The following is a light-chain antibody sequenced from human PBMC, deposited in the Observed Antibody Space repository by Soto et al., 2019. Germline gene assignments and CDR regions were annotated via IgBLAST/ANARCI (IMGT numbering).Light chain of an antibody. CDR1: QSLVHSDGIAY. CDR2: KVS. V-gene: IGKV2-30*02. Sequence: DVVMTQSPLSLPVTLGQPASISCRSNQSLVHSDGIAYFSWFQKRPGRSPRRLIYKVSNRDSGVPDRFSGSGSGTDFKLKISRVEAEDVGVYECMQGTHWTWTFGQGTKGDIK. J-gene: IGKJ1*01. CDR3: MQGTHWTWT.